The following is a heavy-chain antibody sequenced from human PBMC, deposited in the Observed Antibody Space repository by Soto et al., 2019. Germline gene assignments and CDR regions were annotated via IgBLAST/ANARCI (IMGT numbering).Heavy chain of an antibody. CDR2: FDPEDGET. CDR1: GYTLTELS. D-gene: IGHD2-15*01. CDR3: ETDLGYCSGGSCYG. J-gene: IGHJ4*02. V-gene: IGHV1-24*01. Sequence: ASVKVSCKVSGYTLTELSMHWVRQAPGKGLEWMGGFDPEDGETIYAQKFQGRVTMTEDTSTDTAYMELSSLRSEDTAVYYCETDLGYCSGGSCYGWGKGTLVTVSS.